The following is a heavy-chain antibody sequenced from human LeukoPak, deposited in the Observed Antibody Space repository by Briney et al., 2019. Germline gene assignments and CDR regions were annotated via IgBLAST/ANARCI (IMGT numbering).Heavy chain of an antibody. V-gene: IGHV1-69*13. CDR1: GGTFSSYA. D-gene: IGHD3-10*01. J-gene: IGHJ5*02. CDR3: APSALSGNYYSRHYNWFDP. Sequence: ASVKVSCKASGGTFSSYAISWVRQAPGQGLEWMGGIIPIFGTANYAQKFQGRVTITADESTSTAYMELSSLRSEDTAVYYCAPSALSGNYYSRHYNWFDPWGQGTLVTVSS. CDR2: IIPIFGTA.